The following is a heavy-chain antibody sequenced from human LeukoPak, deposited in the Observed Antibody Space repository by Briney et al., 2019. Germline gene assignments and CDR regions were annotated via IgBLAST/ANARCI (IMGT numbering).Heavy chain of an antibody. CDR1: GFTFSSYW. CDR3: AASVGDGYDSN. V-gene: IGHV3-7*01. CDR2: IKQDGSEK. Sequence: PGGSLRLSCAASGFTFSSYWMSWVRQAPGKGLEWVANIKQDGSEKYYVDSVKGRFTISRDNAKNSLYLQMNSLRAEDTAVYYCAASVGDGYDSNLGQGTLVTVSS. D-gene: IGHD5-12*01. J-gene: IGHJ4*02.